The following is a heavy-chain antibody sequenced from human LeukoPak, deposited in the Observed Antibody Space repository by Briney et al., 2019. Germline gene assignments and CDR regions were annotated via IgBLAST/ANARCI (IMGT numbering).Heavy chain of an antibody. J-gene: IGHJ3*02. CDR3: AGDEGWTFDI. CDR1: GFTFSSYA. CDR2: KKQDGSVI. Sequence: PGGSLRLSCAASGFTFSSYAMSWFRQAPGKGLEWVALKKQDGSVIHYVDSVKGRFTISRDNAKNSLSLQMNSLRADDTAVYYCAGDEGWTFDIWGQGTKVTVSS. V-gene: IGHV3-7*01. D-gene: IGHD5-24*01.